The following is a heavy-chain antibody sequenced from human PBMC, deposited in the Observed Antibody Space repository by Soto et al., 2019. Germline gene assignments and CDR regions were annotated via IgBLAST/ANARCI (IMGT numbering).Heavy chain of an antibody. V-gene: IGHV3-11*01. CDR1: GFTFSDYY. CDR3: ARDHGSAVDLYYYMDV. D-gene: IGHD6-19*01. CDR2: ISSSGSTI. J-gene: IGHJ6*03. Sequence: QVQLVESGGGLVKPGGSLRLSCAASGFTFSDYYMSWIRQAPGKGLEWVSYISSSGSTIYYADSVKGRFTISRDNAKNSLYLQLNSLRAEYTAVYYCARDHGSAVDLYYYMDVWGKGTTVTVSS.